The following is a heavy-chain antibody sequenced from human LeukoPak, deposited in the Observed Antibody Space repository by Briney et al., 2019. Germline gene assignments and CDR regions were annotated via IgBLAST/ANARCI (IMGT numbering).Heavy chain of an antibody. Sequence: GALRLSCAASGFTFSSYDMNWVRQAPGKGLEWVSSISSSSSYIYYADSVKGRFTISRDNAKNSLYLQMNSLRAEDTAVYYCARDPSSGWYLKGWFDPWGQGTLVTVSS. V-gene: IGHV3-21*01. CDR1: GFTFSSYD. CDR2: ISSSSSYI. J-gene: IGHJ5*02. D-gene: IGHD6-19*01. CDR3: ARDPSSGWYLKGWFDP.